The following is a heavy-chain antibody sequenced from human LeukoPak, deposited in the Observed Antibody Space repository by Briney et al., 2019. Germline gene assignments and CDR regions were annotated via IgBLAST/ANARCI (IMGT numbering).Heavy chain of an antibody. Sequence: GGSLRLSCAASGFTFSSYAMSWVRQAPGKGLEWVSAISGSGGSTYYADSVKGRFTISRDNSKNTLYLQMNSLRAEGTAVYYCARGQGMATINYWGQGTLVTVSS. CDR3: ARGQGMATINY. D-gene: IGHD5-12*01. V-gene: IGHV3-23*01. J-gene: IGHJ4*02. CDR2: ISGSGGST. CDR1: GFTFSSYA.